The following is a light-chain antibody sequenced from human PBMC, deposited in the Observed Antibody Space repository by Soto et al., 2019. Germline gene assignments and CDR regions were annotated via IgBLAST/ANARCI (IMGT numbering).Light chain of an antibody. CDR3: LQDYNYPLT. V-gene: IGKV1-6*02. J-gene: IGKJ4*01. Sequence: IHMTQSPSSLSAYFGDRVTITFRASQGIRDDLGWYQQKPGRAPRLLIYGASSLQSGVPSRFSGSGYGTEFTLTISSLQPEDFATYYCLQDYNYPLTFGGGTKVDIK. CDR1: QGIRDD. CDR2: GAS.